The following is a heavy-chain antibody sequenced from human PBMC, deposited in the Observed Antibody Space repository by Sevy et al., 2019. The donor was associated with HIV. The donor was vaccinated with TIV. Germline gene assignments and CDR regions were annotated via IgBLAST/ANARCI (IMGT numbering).Heavy chain of an antibody. Sequence: WGSLRLSCAASGFTVGNYFMSWVRQAPGKGLEWVSLIYSGGSTYYADSVEGRFTISRDNSKNTLYLQMNSLRAEDTALYYCARAMIPSDAFDIWGQGTMVTVSS. CDR1: GFTVGNYF. D-gene: IGHD3-16*01. CDR3: ARAMIPSDAFDI. V-gene: IGHV3-53*01. J-gene: IGHJ3*02. CDR2: IYSGGST.